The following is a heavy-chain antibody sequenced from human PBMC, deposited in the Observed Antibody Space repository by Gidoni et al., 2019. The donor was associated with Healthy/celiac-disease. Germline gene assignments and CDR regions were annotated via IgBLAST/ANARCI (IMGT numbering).Heavy chain of an antibody. CDR3: ARQYYYDSSGYYLDY. V-gene: IGHV5-51*01. CDR1: GYSFTSYW. D-gene: IGHD3-22*01. J-gene: IGHJ4*02. CDR2: IYPGDSDT. Sequence: EVQLVQSGAEVKKHGESLKISCKGSGYSFTSYWIGWVRQMPGKGLEWMGIIYPGDSDTRYSPSFQGQVTISADKSISTAYLQWSSLKASDTAMYYCARQYYYDSSGYYLDYWGQGTLVTVSS.